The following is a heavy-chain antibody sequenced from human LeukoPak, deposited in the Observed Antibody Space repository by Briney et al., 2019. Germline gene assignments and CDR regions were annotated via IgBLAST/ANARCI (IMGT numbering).Heavy chain of an antibody. CDR1: GGSFSGYY. V-gene: IGHV4-34*01. Sequence: SETLSLTCAVYGGSFSGYYWSRIRQPPGKGLEWIGEINHSGSTNYNPSLKSRVTISVDTSKNQFSLKLSSVTAADTAVYYCARAHGGYSSSWYNWFDPWGQGTLVTVSS. J-gene: IGHJ5*02. D-gene: IGHD6-13*01. CDR2: INHSGST. CDR3: ARAHGGYSSSWYNWFDP.